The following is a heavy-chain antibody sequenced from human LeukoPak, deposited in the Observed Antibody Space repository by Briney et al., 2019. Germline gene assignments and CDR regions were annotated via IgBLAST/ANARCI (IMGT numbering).Heavy chain of an antibody. V-gene: IGHV3-7*01. D-gene: IGHD1-7*01. J-gene: IGHJ6*02. CDR2: IKQDGSEK. CDR3: SRVLTGTTYNYYGMDV. CDR1: GFTFSSYW. Sequence: GGSLRLSCAASGFTFSSYWMSWVRQAPGKGLEWVANIKQDGSEKYYVDSVKGRFTISRDNAKNSLYLQMNSLRAEDTAVYYCSRVLTGTTYNYYGMDVWGQGTTVTVSS.